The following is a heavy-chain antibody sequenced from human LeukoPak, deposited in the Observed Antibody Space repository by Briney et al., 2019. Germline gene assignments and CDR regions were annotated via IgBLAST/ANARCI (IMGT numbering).Heavy chain of an antibody. CDR2: ISATGGST. Sequence: GGSLRLSCAASGFTFSSYAMTWVRQAPGKGLEWVSPISATGGSTYYADSVKGRFTVSRDNSKNTLYLQMNSLRAEDTAVYYCAKSYDSSAYYHFDSWGQGTLVTVSS. CDR3: AKSYDSSAYYHFDS. CDR1: GFTFSSYA. J-gene: IGHJ4*02. D-gene: IGHD3-22*01. V-gene: IGHV3-23*01.